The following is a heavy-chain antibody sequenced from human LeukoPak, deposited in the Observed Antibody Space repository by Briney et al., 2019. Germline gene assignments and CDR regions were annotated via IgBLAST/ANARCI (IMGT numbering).Heavy chain of an antibody. J-gene: IGHJ6*03. D-gene: IGHD2-2*02. V-gene: IGHV3-15*01. CDR1: GFTFSNLC. CDR3: TTRCSSTSCYTYYYYYMDV. Sequence: GGSLRLSCAASGFTFSNLCMTWVRQAPGTRLEWFGRIKSKTDVGTTDYAAPVKGRFTISRDDSKNTLYLQMNSLKTEDTAVYYCTTRCSSTSCYTYYYYYMDVWGKGTTVTVSS. CDR2: IKSKTDVGTT.